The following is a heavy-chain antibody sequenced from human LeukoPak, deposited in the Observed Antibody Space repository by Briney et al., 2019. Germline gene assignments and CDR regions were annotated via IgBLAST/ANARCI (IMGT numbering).Heavy chain of an antibody. Sequence: PSETLSLTCAVYGGSFSGYYWSWIRQPPGKGLEWIGEINHSGSTNYNPSLKSRVTISVDTSKNQFSLKLSSVTAADTAVYYCARDHLRWRITMVRGVYAFDIWGQGTMVTVSS. V-gene: IGHV4-34*01. CDR2: INHSGST. J-gene: IGHJ3*02. CDR3: ARDHLRWRITMVRGVYAFDI. CDR1: GGSFSGYY. D-gene: IGHD3-10*01.